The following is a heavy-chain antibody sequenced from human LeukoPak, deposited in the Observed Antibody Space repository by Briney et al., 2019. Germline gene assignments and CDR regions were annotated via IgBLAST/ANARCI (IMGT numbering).Heavy chain of an antibody. D-gene: IGHD2-2*01. V-gene: IGHV4-34*01. J-gene: IGHJ4*02. Sequence: AETLSLTCAGYGGFFSGYYWSWIRQPPAKGLAGIGDINHRGSTNYNPSLKSRVTISVDTSKNQFSLKLSSVTAADTAVYYCARGGPPLGVVVPAATTFDYWGQGTLVTVSS. CDR2: INHRGST. CDR1: GGFFSGYY. CDR3: ARGGPPLGVVVPAATTFDY.